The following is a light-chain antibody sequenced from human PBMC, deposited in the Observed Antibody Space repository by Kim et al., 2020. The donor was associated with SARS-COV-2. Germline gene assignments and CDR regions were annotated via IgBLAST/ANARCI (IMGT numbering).Light chain of an antibody. V-gene: IGKV3-20*01. J-gene: IGKJ2*01. CDR1: QSVSSSY. CDR3: QQYGSLYT. CDR2: GAS. Sequence: LSPGERAPLSCRASQSVSSSYLAWYQQKPGQAPRLLICGASSRATGIPDRFSGSWSETDFTITISIREPEDFAVYYCQQYGSLYTFGQWTKLEI.